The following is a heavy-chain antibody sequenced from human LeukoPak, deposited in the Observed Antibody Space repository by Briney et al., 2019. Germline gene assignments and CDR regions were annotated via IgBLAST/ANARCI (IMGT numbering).Heavy chain of an antibody. CDR2: ISASGGRT. CDR3: AKETNWGSWYFDL. D-gene: IGHD7-27*01. V-gene: IGHV3-23*01. Sequence: GGSLRLSCAPSGFTFSIYAMSWVRHAPGEGLEWVSAISASGGRTYYADSVKSRFTISRENSKNTLYLQMNSLRAEDTAVYYCAKETNWGSWYFDLWGSGTLVTVSS. CDR1: GFTFSIYA. J-gene: IGHJ2*01.